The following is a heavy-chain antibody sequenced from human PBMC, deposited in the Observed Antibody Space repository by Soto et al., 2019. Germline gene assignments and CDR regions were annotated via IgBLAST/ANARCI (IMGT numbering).Heavy chain of an antibody. CDR2: IIPIFGTA. J-gene: IGHJ6*02. CDR1: GGTFSSYA. D-gene: IGHD2-15*01. CDR3: ARVGCSGGSCYYGMDV. Sequence: ASVKVSCKASGGTFSSYAISWVRQAPGQGLEWMGGIIPIFGTANYAQKFQGRVTITADESTSTAYMELSSLRSEDTAVYYCARVGCSGGSCYYGMDVWGQGTTVTVSS. V-gene: IGHV1-69*13.